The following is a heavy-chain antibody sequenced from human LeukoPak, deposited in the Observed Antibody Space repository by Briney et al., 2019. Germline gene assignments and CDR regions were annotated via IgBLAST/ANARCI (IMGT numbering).Heavy chain of an antibody. CDR3: ARIYCGGDCLDAAPLSDAFDI. J-gene: IGHJ3*02. CDR2: IWYDGTKK. CDR1: GFPFSSYA. V-gene: IGHV3-33*01. Sequence: PGRSLRPSCAASGFPFSSYAMHWVRQAPGKGLEWVAVIWYDGTKKYYGDSVKGRFTTSRDNSKNTLYLQMNSLRAEDTAVYYCARIYCGGDCLDAAPLSDAFDIWGQGTMVTVSS. D-gene: IGHD2-21*02.